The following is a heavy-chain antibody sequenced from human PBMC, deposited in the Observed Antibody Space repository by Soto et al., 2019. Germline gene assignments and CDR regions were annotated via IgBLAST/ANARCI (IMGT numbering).Heavy chain of an antibody. CDR1: GFTFSNSA. D-gene: IGHD6-19*01. V-gene: IGHV3-23*01. CDR3: ARCTVDTIVTSGWSHYLDP. Sequence: EVQLLDSRGGLVQPGGSLRLACAASGFTFSNSAMSWVRQAPGKGLEWVSAVSGSGGTTYYADSVRGRFTISRDNSKNTLYLQMNSLRAEDTAIYFCARCTVDTIVTSGWSHYLDPWGQGTLVTVSS. CDR2: VSGSGGTT. J-gene: IGHJ5*02.